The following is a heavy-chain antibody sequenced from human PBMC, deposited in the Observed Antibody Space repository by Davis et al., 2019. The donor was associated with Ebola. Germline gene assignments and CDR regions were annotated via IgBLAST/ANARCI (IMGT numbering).Heavy chain of an antibody. CDR2: IKQDGSVK. Sequence: GESLKISCAASRFTFSSYWMSWVRQAPGKGLEWVANIKQDGSVKYYVDSVKGRFTISRDNAKNSLYLQMNSLRAEDTAVYYCAREIMATIIYWGQGTLVTVSS. D-gene: IGHD5-12*01. V-gene: IGHV3-7*01. CDR3: AREIMATIIY. CDR1: RFTFSSYW. J-gene: IGHJ4*02.